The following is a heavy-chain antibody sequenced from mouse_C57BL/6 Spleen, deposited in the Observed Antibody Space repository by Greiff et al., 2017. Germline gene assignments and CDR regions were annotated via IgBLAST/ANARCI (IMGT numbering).Heavy chain of an antibody. Sequence: EVQLVESGGGLVKPGGSLKLSCAASGFTFSSYAMSWVRQTPEKRLEWVATISDGGSYTYYPDNVKGRFTISRDNANNNLYLQMSHLKSEDTAMYYCARGYGSSLYYFDDWGQGTTLTVSS. CDR1: GFTFSSYA. V-gene: IGHV5-4*01. J-gene: IGHJ2*01. CDR2: ISDGGSYT. D-gene: IGHD1-1*01. CDR3: ARGYGSSLYYFDD.